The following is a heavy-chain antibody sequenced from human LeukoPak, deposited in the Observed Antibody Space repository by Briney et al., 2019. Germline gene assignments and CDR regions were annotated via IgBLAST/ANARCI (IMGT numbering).Heavy chain of an antibody. CDR2: ISYDGSNK. J-gene: IGHJ4*02. CDR1: GFTFSSYG. V-gene: IGHV3-30*03. D-gene: IGHD2-21*02. CDR3: ATIVVVTAIRGALDY. Sequence: GRSLRLSCAASGFTFSSYGMHWVRQAPGKGLEWVAVISYDGSNKYYADSVKGRFTISRDNSKNTLYLQMNSLRAEDTAVYYCATIVVVTAIRGALDYWGQGTLVTVSS.